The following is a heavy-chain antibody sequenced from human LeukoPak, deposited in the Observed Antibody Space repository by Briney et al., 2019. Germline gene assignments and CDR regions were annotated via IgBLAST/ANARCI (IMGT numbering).Heavy chain of an antibody. D-gene: IGHD2-15*01. J-gene: IGHJ4*02. CDR2: IHNGGSP. V-gene: IGHV4-59*08. Sequence: PSETLSLTCTVSGGSINSYYWGWIRQPPGKGLEWIGYIHNGGSPNYNPSLKSRAIISVDTSKNQFSLRVTSVTAADTAVYYCARQGYCSGGSCYFDSWGQGTLVTVSS. CDR3: ARQGYCSGGSCYFDS. CDR1: GGSINSYY.